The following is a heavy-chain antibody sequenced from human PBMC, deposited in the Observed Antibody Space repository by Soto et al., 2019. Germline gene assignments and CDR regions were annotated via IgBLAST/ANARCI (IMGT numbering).Heavy chain of an antibody. CDR1: GFTFSSYA. CDR2: ISSSGGST. Sequence: GGSLRLSCAASGFTFSSYAMSWVRQAPGKGLEWVSGISSSGGSTYYADSVKGRFTISRDNSKNTLFLRMNRPRVEDTAVYYCMRPAPRGRHYFYFGMDVWCQGTTVTVSS. J-gene: IGHJ6*02. CDR3: MRPAPRGRHYFYFGMDV. D-gene: IGHD3-10*01. V-gene: IGHV3-23*01.